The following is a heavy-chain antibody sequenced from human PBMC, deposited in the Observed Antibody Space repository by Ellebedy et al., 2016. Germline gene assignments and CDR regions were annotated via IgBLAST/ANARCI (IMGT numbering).Heavy chain of an antibody. CDR3: ARARLREKYCTNGVCYTGWFDP. D-gene: IGHD2-8*01. J-gene: IGHJ5*02. V-gene: IGHV1-8*01. CDR2: MNPNSGNT. Sequence: ASVKVSCXASGYTFTSYDINWVRQATGQGLEWMGWMNPNSGNTGYAQKFQGRVTMTRNTSIRTAYMELSSLRSEDTAVYYCARARLREKYCTNGVCYTGWFDPWGQGTLVTVSS. CDR1: GYTFTSYD.